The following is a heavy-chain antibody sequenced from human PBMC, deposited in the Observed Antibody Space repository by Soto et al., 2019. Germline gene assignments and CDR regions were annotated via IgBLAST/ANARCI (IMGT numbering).Heavy chain of an antibody. V-gene: IGHV1-69*02. CDR3: ARGPPYYVSGSYYRTPLDY. J-gene: IGHJ4*02. Sequence: QVQLVQSGAEVKKPGYSVKVYCKASGGTFSSYTISWVRQAPGQGLEWMGRIIPILGIANYAQKFQGRVTITADKSTSTAYMELSSLRSEDTAVYYFARGPPYYVSGSYYRTPLDYWGTVIMVTVA. CDR1: GGTFSSYT. CDR2: IIPILGIA. D-gene: IGHD3-10*01.